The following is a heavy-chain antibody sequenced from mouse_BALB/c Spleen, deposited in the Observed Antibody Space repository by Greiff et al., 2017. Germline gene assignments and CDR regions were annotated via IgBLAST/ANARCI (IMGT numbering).Heavy chain of an antibody. V-gene: IGHV5-9-3*01. Sequence: EVQLVESGGGLVKPGGSLKLSCAASGFTFSSYAMSWVRQTPEKRLEWVATISSGGSYTYYPDSVKGRFTISRDNAKNTLYLQMSSLRSEDTAMYYCARQGGYGSSHLDYWGQGTTLTVSS. D-gene: IGHD1-1*01. J-gene: IGHJ2*01. CDR2: ISSGGSYT. CDR3: ARQGGYGSSHLDY. CDR1: GFTFSSYA.